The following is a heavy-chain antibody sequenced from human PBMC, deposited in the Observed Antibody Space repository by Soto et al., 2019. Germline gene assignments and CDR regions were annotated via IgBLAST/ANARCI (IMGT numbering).Heavy chain of an antibody. CDR1: GFTFSSYA. D-gene: IGHD6-19*01. V-gene: IGHV3-23*01. CDR3: AREYSSGWQTVDY. CDR2: ISGSGGGT. Sequence: EVQLLESGGGLVQPGGSLRLSCAASGFTFSSYAMSWVRQAPGKGLEWVSVISGSGGGTSYGGSVKGRFTISRDNSKNTLDRKMSSLKAKETALYYGAREYSSGWQTVDYWGQGTLVSVSS. J-gene: IGHJ4*02.